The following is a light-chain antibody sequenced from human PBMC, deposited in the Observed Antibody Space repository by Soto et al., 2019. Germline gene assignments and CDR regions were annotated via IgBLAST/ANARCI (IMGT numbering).Light chain of an antibody. CDR1: QSISSSY. CDR2: HAS. Sequence: ENVLTQSPGTLSLSPGERATLSCRASQSISSSYLAWYQQKPGQTPRLLIYHASSRATGIPDRFSGSGSGTDFTLTISRLEPEAFAVYYCQQYGDSLLTFGGGTKVEIK. CDR3: QQYGDSLLT. J-gene: IGKJ4*01. V-gene: IGKV3-20*01.